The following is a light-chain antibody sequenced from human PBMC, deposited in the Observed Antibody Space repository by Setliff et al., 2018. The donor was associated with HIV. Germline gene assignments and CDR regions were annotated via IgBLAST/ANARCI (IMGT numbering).Light chain of an antibody. CDR2: DAS. Sequence: EVVLTQSPGTLALSPGERATLSCRASHSVGRYVACYQQRHGQPPSLLIYDASNRATGVPARFNGSGSGTDFTLTINILEPEDFAVYYCQQRNNWPPTFGQGTKMDIK. J-gene: IGKJ1*01. CDR3: QQRNNWPPT. V-gene: IGKV3-11*01. CDR1: HSVGRY.